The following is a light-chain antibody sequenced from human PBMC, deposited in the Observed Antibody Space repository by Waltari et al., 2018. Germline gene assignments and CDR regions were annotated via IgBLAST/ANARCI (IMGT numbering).Light chain of an antibody. CDR2: GAS. CDR3: QQYGSSPGLT. CDR1: QSVSSSY. Sequence: EIVLTQSPGTLSLSPGERATLSCRASQSVSSSYLAWYQQKPGQALRLIIYGASSRATGIPDRFSGSGSGTDFTLTISRLEPEDFAGYYCQQYGSSPGLTFGGGTKVEIK. J-gene: IGKJ4*01. V-gene: IGKV3-20*01.